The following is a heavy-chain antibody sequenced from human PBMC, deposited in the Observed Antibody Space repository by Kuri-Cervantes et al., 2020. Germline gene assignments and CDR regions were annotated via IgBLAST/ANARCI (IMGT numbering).Heavy chain of an antibody. D-gene: IGHD6-19*01. J-gene: IGHJ4*02. V-gene: IGHV3-30-3*01. Sequence: GSLRLSCAASGFTFSSYAMHWGRQAPGKGLEWVAVISYDGSNKYYADSVKGRFTISRDNSKNTLYLQMNSLRAEDTAVYYCASEGISGWYETPDYWGQGTLVTVSS. CDR3: ASEGISGWYETPDY. CDR2: ISYDGSNK. CDR1: GFTFSSYA.